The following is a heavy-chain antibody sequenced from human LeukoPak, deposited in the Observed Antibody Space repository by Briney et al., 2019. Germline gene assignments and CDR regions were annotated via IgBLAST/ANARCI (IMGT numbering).Heavy chain of an antibody. CDR2: IIPIFGTA. J-gene: IGHJ6*03. V-gene: IGHV1-69*05. Sequence: GASVKVSCKASGGTFSSYAISWVRQAPGQGLEWMGRIIPIFGTANYAQKFQGRVTITTDESTSTAYMELSSLRSEDTAVYYCARDNPLVPGYYYYMDVWGKGTTVTVSS. CDR1: GGTFSSYA. D-gene: IGHD6-6*01. CDR3: ARDNPLVPGYYYYMDV.